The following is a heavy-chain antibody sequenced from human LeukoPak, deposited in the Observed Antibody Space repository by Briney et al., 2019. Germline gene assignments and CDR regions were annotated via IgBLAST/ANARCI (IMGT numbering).Heavy chain of an antibody. D-gene: IGHD3-16*01. CDR2: LNSDGSST. CDR1: GFTFSRYW. J-gene: IGHJ4*02. Sequence: GSLRLFCAASGFTFSRYWMHWVRQAPGKGLVWVSRLNSDGSSTTYADSVKGRFTISRDNAKNTLYPQMNSLRAEDTAVYYCVRGGGYYFDYWGQGTLVTVSS. V-gene: IGHV3-74*01. CDR3: VRGGGYYFDY.